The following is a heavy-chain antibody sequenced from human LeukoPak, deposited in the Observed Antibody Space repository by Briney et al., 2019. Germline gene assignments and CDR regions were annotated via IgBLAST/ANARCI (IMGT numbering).Heavy chain of an antibody. V-gene: IGHV3-48*01. Sequence: GSLRLSCAASGFTFSSYSMNWVRQAPGKGLEWVSYISSSSSTIYYADSVKGRFTISRDNAKNSLYPQMNSLRAEDTAVYYCATATRGYYYDSSGYYGLRAAFDIWGQGTMVTVSS. CDR2: ISSSSSTI. CDR3: ATATRGYYYDSSGYYGLRAAFDI. CDR1: GFTFSSYS. D-gene: IGHD3-22*01. J-gene: IGHJ3*02.